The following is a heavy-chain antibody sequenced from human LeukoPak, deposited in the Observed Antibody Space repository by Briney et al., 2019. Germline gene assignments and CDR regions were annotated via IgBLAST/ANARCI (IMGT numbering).Heavy chain of an antibody. Sequence: GGSLSLSCAASGFSCSDYAMNWVRQAPGKGLEWVAYVSSIRGNAVYYADSVRGRFTISRDDAENSLYLQMHSLRVEDTAVYYCLVTTRSRGFDYWGQGTLVTVSS. CDR3: LVTTRSRGFDY. J-gene: IGHJ4*02. CDR1: GFSCSDYA. CDR2: VSSIRGNAV. D-gene: IGHD1/OR15-1a*01. V-gene: IGHV3-48*04.